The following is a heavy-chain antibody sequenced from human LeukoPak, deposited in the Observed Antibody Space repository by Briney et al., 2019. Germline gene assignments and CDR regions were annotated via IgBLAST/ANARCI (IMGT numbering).Heavy chain of an antibody. D-gene: IGHD3-22*01. CDR3: AREGYYYDSSGYYDY. Sequence: GSLRLSCAASGFTVSSNYMSWVRQAPGKGLEWVSVIYSGGSTYYADSVKGRFTISRDNSKNTLYLQMNSLSAEDTAVYYCAREGYYYDSSGYYDYWGQGTLVTVSS. V-gene: IGHV3-66*01. CDR2: IYSGGST. CDR1: GFTVSSNY. J-gene: IGHJ4*02.